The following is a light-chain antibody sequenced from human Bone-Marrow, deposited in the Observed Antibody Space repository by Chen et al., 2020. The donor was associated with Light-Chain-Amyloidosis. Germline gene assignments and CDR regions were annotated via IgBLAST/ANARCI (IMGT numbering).Light chain of an antibody. CDR2: QDD. V-gene: IGLV3-1*01. CDR3: QAWDSTTAYVV. CDR1: KLGDQY. J-gene: IGLJ2*01. Sequence: YEVTQPPSVSVSPGQTVTITCSGDKLGDQYAWWYQQKPGQSPVLLIYQDDKRPSGIPERFSGFNSGNTATLAISGTQPADEADYYCQAWDSTTAYVVFGGGTKLTVL.